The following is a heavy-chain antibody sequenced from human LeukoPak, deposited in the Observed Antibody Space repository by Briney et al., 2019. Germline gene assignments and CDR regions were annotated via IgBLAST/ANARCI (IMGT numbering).Heavy chain of an antibody. J-gene: IGHJ5*02. D-gene: IGHD1-26*01. CDR3: ARDNSVGDNAWWFDP. CDR1: GYTFTGYY. Sequence: ASVKVSCKASGYTFTGYYMHWVRQAPGQGLEWMGWINPNSGGTNYAQKFQGRVTMTRDTSTSTDYMELSSLRSEDTAIYYCARDNSVGDNAWWFDPWGQGTLVTVSS. V-gene: IGHV1-2*02. CDR2: INPNSGGT.